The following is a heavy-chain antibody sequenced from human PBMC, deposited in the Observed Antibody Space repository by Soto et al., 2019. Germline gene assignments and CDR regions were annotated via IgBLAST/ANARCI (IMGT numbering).Heavy chain of an antibody. CDR3: TKIDPVSMDIV. J-gene: IGHJ4*01. Sequence: GGSLKLPCAPSGCDFTSNAMSWVRQAPGKGLEWVSGISRSVGSTYYADSVKGRFTISRDNPKNTLYLQMNSLRAEDTAVYSCTKIDPVSMDIVGGLGTQVTVSS. D-gene: IGHD5-12*01. V-gene: IGHV3-23*01. CDR1: GCDFTSNA. CDR2: ISRSVGST.